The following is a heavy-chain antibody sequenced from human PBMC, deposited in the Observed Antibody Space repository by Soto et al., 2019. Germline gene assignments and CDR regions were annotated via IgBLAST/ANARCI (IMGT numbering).Heavy chain of an antibody. D-gene: IGHD2-2*02. CDR3: ARGGYCSSTSCYTYYYYGMDV. Sequence: QAGGSLRLSCAASGFTFSGYGMNGVRQSPAKGLEWVAVIWYDGSNKYYVDSVKGRFTISRDNSKNTLYLQMNSLRAEDTAVYYCARGGYCSSTSCYTYYYYGMDVWGQGTTVTVSS. CDR1: GFTFSGYG. V-gene: IGHV3-33*01. CDR2: IWYDGSNK. J-gene: IGHJ6*01.